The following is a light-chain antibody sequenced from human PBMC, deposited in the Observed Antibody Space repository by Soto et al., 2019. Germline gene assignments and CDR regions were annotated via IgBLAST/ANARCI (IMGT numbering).Light chain of an antibody. J-gene: IGKJ1*01. V-gene: IGKV1-39*01. Sequence: DIQMTQSPSSLSASVGDRVTITCRASQSIDRYLNWYQQKPGKAPKLLIFAASTFLSGIPSRFSGSGSGTDFTLTISSLQLEDFATYYCQQSFSSPPTFGQGTKVDIK. CDR2: AAS. CDR1: QSIDRY. CDR3: QQSFSSPPT.